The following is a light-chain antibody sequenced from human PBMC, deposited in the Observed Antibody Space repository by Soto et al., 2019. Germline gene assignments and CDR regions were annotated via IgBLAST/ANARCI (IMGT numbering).Light chain of an antibody. J-gene: IGKJ4*01. CDR1: QSISSW. CDR2: KTT. V-gene: IGKV1-5*03. Sequence: DIQMTQSPSTLYASVGDRVTISCRASQSISSWLAWYQQKPGKATKLLIYKTTSLGSGGPSRYSGSGSGADCTRAISTLQPDGFATYCCQLYSSYPPTCGGGTEMVIK. CDR3: QLYSSYPPT.